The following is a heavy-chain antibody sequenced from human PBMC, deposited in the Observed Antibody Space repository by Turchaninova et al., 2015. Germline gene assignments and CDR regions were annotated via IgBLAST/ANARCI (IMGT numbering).Heavy chain of an antibody. J-gene: IGHJ4*02. Sequence: QAQLQQWGAGLLKPSETLSPTCAVYGGSFSGYYWSWIRPPPGKGVEWIVEINHSGSNNYNPSLKSRVTISVDTSKNQFSLKLSSVTAADTAVYYCARGLRWVARLSWGYWGQGTLVTVSS. V-gene: IGHV4-34*01. CDR1: GGSFSGYY. CDR3: ARGLRWVARLSWGY. D-gene: IGHD4-23*01. CDR2: INHSGSN.